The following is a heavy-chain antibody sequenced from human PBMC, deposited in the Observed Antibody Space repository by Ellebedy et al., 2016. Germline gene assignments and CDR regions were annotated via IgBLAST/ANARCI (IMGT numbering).Heavy chain of an antibody. D-gene: IGHD2-15*01. J-gene: IGHJ4*02. V-gene: IGHV3-30*03. CDR3: SRGWSHFDY. Sequence: GESLKISXAASGFTFFSYGMHWVRQAPGKGLEWVAVISYDGSNKYYADSVKGRFTISRDNSKNTLYMQMNSLRAEDTAVYYCSRGWSHFDYWGQGTLVTVSS. CDR1: GFTFFSYG. CDR2: ISYDGSNK.